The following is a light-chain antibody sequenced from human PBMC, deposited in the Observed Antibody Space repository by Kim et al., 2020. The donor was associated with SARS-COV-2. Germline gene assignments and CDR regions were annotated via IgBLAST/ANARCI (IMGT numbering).Light chain of an antibody. Sequence: GQTVRTTCQGDSLRSYYASRYQQKPGQAPVLVIYGKNNRPSGIPDRFSGSSSGNTASLTITGAQAEDEADYYCNTRDSSGNHLWVFGGGTQLTVL. CDR1: SLRSYY. J-gene: IGLJ3*02. CDR3: NTRDSSGNHLWV. CDR2: GKN. V-gene: IGLV3-19*01.